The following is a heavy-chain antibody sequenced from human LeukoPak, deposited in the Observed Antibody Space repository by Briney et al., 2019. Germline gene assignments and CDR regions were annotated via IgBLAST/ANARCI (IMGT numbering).Heavy chain of an antibody. CDR3: ARLRSYGGNGGIDY. Sequence: TETLSLTCTVSGGAVSNTSYYWGWIRQPPGNGLEWIGSASYSGSTYYNPSLDSRVIISVDTSKNQFSLRLSSVTAADTAIYYCARLRSYGGNGGIDYWGQGTLVAVSS. J-gene: IGHJ4*02. CDR2: ASYSGST. V-gene: IGHV4-39*01. D-gene: IGHD4-23*01. CDR1: GGAVSNTSYY.